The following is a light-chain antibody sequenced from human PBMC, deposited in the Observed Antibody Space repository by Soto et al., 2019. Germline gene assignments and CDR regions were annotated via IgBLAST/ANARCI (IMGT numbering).Light chain of an antibody. CDR3: QQYNNWPPLT. J-gene: IGKJ4*01. Sequence: EIVMTQSPFTLSVSPVERATLSCRAGQSGSSKLAWYQQKPGQAPSLLIYGASTRATGIPARFSGSGSGTDFTLTISSLQSEDFAVYYCQQYNNWPPLTFGGGTKVDIK. CDR2: GAS. V-gene: IGKV3-15*01. CDR1: QSGSSK.